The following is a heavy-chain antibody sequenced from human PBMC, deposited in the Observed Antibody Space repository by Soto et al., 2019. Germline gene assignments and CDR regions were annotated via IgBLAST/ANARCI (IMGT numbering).Heavy chain of an antibody. CDR1: GGSISIISYY. Sequence: AETLSLTCTVSGGSISIISYYWGWIRHPPGKWLDCIGSIYYSGITNYNPSLKSRVTISVDASKNQFSLKLSSVTAADTAVYYCARVVYGSGSYGFDYWGQGTLVTVSS. D-gene: IGHD3-10*01. CDR3: ARVVYGSGSYGFDY. J-gene: IGHJ4*02. CDR2: IYYSGIT. V-gene: IGHV4-39*07.